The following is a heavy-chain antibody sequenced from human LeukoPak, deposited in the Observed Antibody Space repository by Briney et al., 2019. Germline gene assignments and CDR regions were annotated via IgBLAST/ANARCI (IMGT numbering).Heavy chain of an antibody. CDR3: ARENGDYGEYYFDY. D-gene: IGHD4-17*01. CDR1: GYTFTGYY. V-gene: IGHV1-2*06. Sequence: ASVKVSCKASGYTFTGYYMHWVRQAPGQGLEWMGRISPNSGGTNYAQKFQGRVTMTRDTSISTAYMELSRLRSDDTAVYFCARENGDYGEYYFDYWGQGTLVTVSS. CDR2: ISPNSGGT. J-gene: IGHJ4*02.